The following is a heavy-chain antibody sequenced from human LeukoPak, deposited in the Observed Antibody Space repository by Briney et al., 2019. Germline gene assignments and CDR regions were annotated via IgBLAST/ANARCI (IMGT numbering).Heavy chain of an antibody. V-gene: IGHV1-69*05. CDR1: GGTFSSYA. Sequence: SVKVSCKASGGTFSSYAISWVRQAPGQGLEWMGGIIPIFGTANYAQRFQGRVTITTDESTSTAYMELVSLRSEDTAVYYCARHTYCGGDCYDPTTYYFDYWGQGTLVTVSS. CDR2: IIPIFGTA. D-gene: IGHD2-21*02. CDR3: ARHTYCGGDCYDPTTYYFDY. J-gene: IGHJ4*02.